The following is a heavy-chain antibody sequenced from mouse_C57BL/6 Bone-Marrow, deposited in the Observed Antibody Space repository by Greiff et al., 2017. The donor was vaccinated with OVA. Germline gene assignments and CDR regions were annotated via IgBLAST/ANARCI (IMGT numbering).Heavy chain of an antibody. D-gene: IGHD1-1*01. Sequence: EVHLVESGGGLVKPGGSLKLSCAASGFTFSSYAMSWVRQTPEKRLEWVATISDGGSYTYYPDNVKGRFTISRDNAKNNLYLQMSHLKSEDTAMYYCARSPRLLRYWYFDVWGTGTTVTVSS. J-gene: IGHJ1*03. CDR2: ISDGGSYT. CDR1: GFTFSSYA. V-gene: IGHV5-4*01. CDR3: ARSPRLLRYWYFDV.